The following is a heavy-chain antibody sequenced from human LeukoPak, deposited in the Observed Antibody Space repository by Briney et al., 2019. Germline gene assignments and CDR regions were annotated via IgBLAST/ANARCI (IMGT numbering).Heavy chain of an antibody. CDR2: IKGDGSQK. CDR1: GFTFIAYW. J-gene: IGHJ4*02. V-gene: IGHV3-7*01. Sequence: GGSLRLSCTVSGFTFIAYWMIWVRQAPGKGLEFVANIKGDGSQKEYVDSVKGRFTISRDNAKNSLYLQMISLRAEDTAVYYCARWRGAQSEFEYWGQGTLVTVSS. CDR3: ARWRGAQSEFEY. D-gene: IGHD3-3*01.